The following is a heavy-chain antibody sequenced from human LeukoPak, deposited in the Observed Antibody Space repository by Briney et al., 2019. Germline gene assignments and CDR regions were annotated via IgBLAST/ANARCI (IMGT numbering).Heavy chain of an antibody. CDR3: AKVLGSSWNVFDY. Sequence: GGSLRLSCAAYGFTFSNYWMNWVRQAPGKGLEWVANIKQDGSEQYYVDSVKGRFTISRDNAKNSLYLQMNSLRAEDTAVYYCAKVLGSSWNVFDYWGQGTLVTVSS. CDR1: GFTFSNYW. CDR2: IKQDGSEQ. V-gene: IGHV3-7*03. D-gene: IGHD6-13*01. J-gene: IGHJ4*02.